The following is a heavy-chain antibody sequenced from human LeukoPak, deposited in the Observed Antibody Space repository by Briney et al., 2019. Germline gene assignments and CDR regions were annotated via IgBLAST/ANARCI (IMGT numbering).Heavy chain of an antibody. V-gene: IGHV3-23*01. CDR2: ITYSGEYT. D-gene: IGHD6-25*01. CDR1: GFTFSSYS. Sequence: PGGSLRLSCAASGFTFSSYSMSWVRQAPGKGLEWVSAITYSGEYTDYADSVKGRFTISRDNSKNTLYLQMSSLRADDTAVYFCAERSSGTSVYFDSWGQGTLVTVSS. J-gene: IGHJ4*02. CDR3: AERSSGTSVYFDS.